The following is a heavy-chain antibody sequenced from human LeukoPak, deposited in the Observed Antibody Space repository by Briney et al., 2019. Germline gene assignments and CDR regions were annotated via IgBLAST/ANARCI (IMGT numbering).Heavy chain of an antibody. J-gene: IGHJ4*02. V-gene: IGHV1-69*04. CDR1: GGTFSSYA. Sequence: ASVKVSCKASGGTFSSYAISWVRHPPGPGLEWMGRIIPILGIANYAQKFQGRVTITADKYTSTAYMELRSLRSEDTAVYDCARGYSYGYSDYWGQGTLVTVSS. CDR3: ARGYSYGYSDY. D-gene: IGHD5-18*01. CDR2: IIPILGIA.